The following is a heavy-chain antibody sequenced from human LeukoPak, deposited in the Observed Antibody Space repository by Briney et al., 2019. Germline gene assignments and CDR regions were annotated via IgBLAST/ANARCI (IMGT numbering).Heavy chain of an antibody. Sequence: KPSETLSLTCTVSGGSISSYYWSWIRQPPGKGLEWIGYIYYSGSTNYNPSLKSRVTISIDTPKNQFSLNLSSVTAADTAVYYCARGTKGMTGAPSDYWGQGTLVTVS. D-gene: IGHD1-20*01. J-gene: IGHJ4*02. CDR1: GGSISSYY. CDR3: ARGTKGMTGAPSDY. V-gene: IGHV4-59*08. CDR2: IYYSGST.